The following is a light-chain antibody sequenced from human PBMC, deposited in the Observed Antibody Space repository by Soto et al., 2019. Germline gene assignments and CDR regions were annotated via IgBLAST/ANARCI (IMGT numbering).Light chain of an antibody. CDR3: LQDYNYPYT. Sequence: AIQMTQSPSSLSASVGDRVTITCRASQDITNDLGWYQQKPGKAPKLLIYSASSLQSGVPSRFSGSGSGTDFTLTISSLQTEDFATYYCLQDYNYPYTFGQGTKLEIK. CDR2: SAS. J-gene: IGKJ2*01. V-gene: IGKV1-6*01. CDR1: QDITND.